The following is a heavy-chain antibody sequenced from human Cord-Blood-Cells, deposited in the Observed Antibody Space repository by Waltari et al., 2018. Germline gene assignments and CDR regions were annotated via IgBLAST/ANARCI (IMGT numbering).Heavy chain of an antibody. CDR1: GGSISSHY. CDR2: IYYSGST. D-gene: IGHD1-7*01. V-gene: IGHV4-59*11. J-gene: IGHJ3*02. Sequence: QVQLQESGPGLVKPSETLSLTCTVSGGSISSHYWSWTRQPPGKGLEWIGYIYYSGSTNYNPSLKSRVTISVDTSKNQFSLKLSSVTAADTAVYYCASITGTTFAFDIWGQGTMVTVSS. CDR3: ASITGTTFAFDI.